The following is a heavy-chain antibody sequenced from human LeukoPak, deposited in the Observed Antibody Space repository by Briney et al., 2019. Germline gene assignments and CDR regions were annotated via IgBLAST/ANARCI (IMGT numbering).Heavy chain of an antibody. CDR2: IYHSGST. CDR3: ARGGNDYGDYALDY. CDR1: GGPISSGGYS. D-gene: IGHD4-17*01. J-gene: IGHJ4*02. V-gene: IGHV4-30-2*01. Sequence: SETLSLTCAVSGGPISSGGYSWSWIRQPPGKGLEWIGYIYHSGSTYYNPSLKSRVTISVDRSKNQFSLKLSSVTAADTAVYYCARGGNDYGDYALDYWGQGTLVTVSS.